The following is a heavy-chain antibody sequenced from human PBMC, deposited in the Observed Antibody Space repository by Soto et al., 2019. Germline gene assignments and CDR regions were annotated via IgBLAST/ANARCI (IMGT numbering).Heavy chain of an antibody. CDR3: ARVTTFYDILNSSYALNYFAY. V-gene: IGHV3-53*01. J-gene: IGHJ4*02. CDR2: IYAGGNT. CDR1: GFSVTSNY. D-gene: IGHD3-9*01. Sequence: HPGGSLRLSCAASGFSVTSNYMTWVRQAPGKGLECVSVIYAGGNTYYPDSVKGRFTISSDNSKNTLFLQMNNLRAEDTAVYYCARVTTFYDILNSSYALNYFAYWGQGTRVTVSS.